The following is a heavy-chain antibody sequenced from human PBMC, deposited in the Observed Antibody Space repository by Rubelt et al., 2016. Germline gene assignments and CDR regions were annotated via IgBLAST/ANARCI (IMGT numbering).Heavy chain of an antibody. CDR3: ARAWSSSWPYFDY. CDR2: ISSSSSYI. CDR1: SYS. V-gene: IGHV3-21*01. D-gene: IGHD6-13*01. Sequence: SYSMNWVRQAPGKGLEWVSSISSSSSYIYYADSVKGRFTISRDNAKNSLYLQMNSLRDEDTAVYYCARAWSSSWPYFDYWGQGSLVTVSS. J-gene: IGHJ4*02.